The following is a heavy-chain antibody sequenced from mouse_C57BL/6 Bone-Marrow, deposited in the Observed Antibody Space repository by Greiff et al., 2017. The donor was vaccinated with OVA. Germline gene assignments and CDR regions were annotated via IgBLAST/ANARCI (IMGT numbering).Heavy chain of an antibody. D-gene: IGHD2-10*02. Sequence: EVHLVESGGDLVKPGGSLKLSCAASGFTFSSYGMSWVRQTPDKRLEWVATISSGGSYTYYPDSVKGRFTISRDNAKNTLYLQMSSLKSEDTAMYYCARRKYGNYGYFDVWGTGTTVTVSS. J-gene: IGHJ1*03. CDR2: ISSGGSYT. CDR1: GFTFSSYG. V-gene: IGHV5-6*01. CDR3: ARRKYGNYGYFDV.